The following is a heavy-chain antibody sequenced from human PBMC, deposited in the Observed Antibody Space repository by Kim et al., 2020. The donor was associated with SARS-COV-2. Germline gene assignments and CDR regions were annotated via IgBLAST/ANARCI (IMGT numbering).Heavy chain of an antibody. CDR1: GFTFSNAW. Sequence: GGSLRLSCAASGFTFSNAWMSWVRQAPGKGLEWVGRIKSKTDGGTTDYAAPVKGRFTISRDDSKNTLYLQMNSLKTEDTAVYYCTTDSSQYYYDSSGYYYVFFGDAFDIWGQGTMVTVSS. CDR3: TTDSSQYYYDSSGYYYVFFGDAFDI. CDR2: IKSKTDGGTT. J-gene: IGHJ3*02. D-gene: IGHD3-22*01. V-gene: IGHV3-15*01.